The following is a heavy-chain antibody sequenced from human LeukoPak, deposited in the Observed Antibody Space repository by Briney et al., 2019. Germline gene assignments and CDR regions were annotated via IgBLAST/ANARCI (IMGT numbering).Heavy chain of an antibody. CDR1: GGSISSSSYY. J-gene: IGHJ5*02. V-gene: IGHV4-61*02. CDR3: ARESKLLWFGELLWFDP. CDR2: IYTSGST. Sequence: SETLSLTCTVSGGSISSSSYYWGWIRQPAGEGLEWIGRIYTSGSTNYNPSLKSRVTISVDTSKNQFSLKLSSVTAADTAVYYCARESKLLWFGELLWFDPWGQGTLVTVSS. D-gene: IGHD3-10*01.